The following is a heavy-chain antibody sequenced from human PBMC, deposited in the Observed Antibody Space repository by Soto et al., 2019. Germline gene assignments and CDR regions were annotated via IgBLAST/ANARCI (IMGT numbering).Heavy chain of an antibody. V-gene: IGHV1-69*13. CDR1: GGTFSSYA. D-gene: IGHD2-2*01. CDR2: IIPIFGTA. J-gene: IGHJ6*02. CDR3: AAIVVPAATAYYYYGMDV. Sequence: ASVKVSCKASGGTFSSYAISWVRQAPGQGLEWMGGIIPIFGTANYAQKFQGRVTITADESTSTAYMELSSLRSEDTAVYYCAAIVVPAATAYYYYGMDVWGQGTTVTVSS.